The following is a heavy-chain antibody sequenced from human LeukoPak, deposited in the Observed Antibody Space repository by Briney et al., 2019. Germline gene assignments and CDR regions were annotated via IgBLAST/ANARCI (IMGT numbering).Heavy chain of an antibody. J-gene: IGHJ4*02. CDR1: GFTFDDYA. CDR2: ISWNSAVT. CDR3: AKDRYSSGWYYFDT. D-gene: IGHD6-19*01. V-gene: IGHV3-9*03. Sequence: PAKSLRLSCAVSGFTFDDYAMHWVRQVPGKGLGWVSGISWNSAVTGYADSVKGRFTISRDNAQNSLYLQMNSLRAEDMAFYFCAKDRYSSGWYYFDTWGQGTMVTVSS.